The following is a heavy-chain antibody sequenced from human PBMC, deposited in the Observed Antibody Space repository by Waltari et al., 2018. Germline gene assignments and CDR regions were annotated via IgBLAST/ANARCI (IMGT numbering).Heavy chain of an antibody. D-gene: IGHD2-15*01. CDR3: ARVKAGSHLDY. CDR1: GGSFSGYY. V-gene: IGHV4-34*01. Sequence: QVQLQQWGAGLLKPSETLSLTCAVYGGSFSGYYWSWIRQPPGKGLEWIGEINQSGSPNYHPSLKSRVTISVDTSKNQFSLKLSSVTAADTAVYYCARVKAGSHLDYWGQGTLVTVSS. CDR2: INQSGSP. J-gene: IGHJ4*02.